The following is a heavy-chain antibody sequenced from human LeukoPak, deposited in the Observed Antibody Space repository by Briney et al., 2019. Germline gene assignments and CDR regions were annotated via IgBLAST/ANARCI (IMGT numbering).Heavy chain of an antibody. D-gene: IGHD3-10*01. CDR1: GGSFSGYY. V-gene: IGHV4-34*01. J-gene: IGHJ5*02. Sequence: SETLSLTCAVYGGSFSGYYWSWIRQPPGKGLEWIGEINHSGSTNYNPSLKSRVTISVDTSKNQFSLKLSSVTAADTAVYYCARGLPRVWVGELLPFDPWGQGTLVTVSS. CDR2: INHSGST. CDR3: ARGLPRVWVGELLPFDP.